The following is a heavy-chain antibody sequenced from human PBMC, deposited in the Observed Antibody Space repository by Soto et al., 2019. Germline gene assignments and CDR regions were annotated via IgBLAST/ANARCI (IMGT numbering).Heavy chain of an antibody. Sequence: SETLSLTCTVSGGSISSSSYYWGWIRQPPGKGLEWIGSIYYSGSTYYNPSLKSRVTISVDTSKNQFSMKLSSVTAADTAVYYCARHSSNYYDILTGYSSSLNYFDYWGQGTLVTVSS. J-gene: IGHJ4*02. CDR1: GGSISSSSYY. CDR3: ARHSSNYYDILTGYSSSLNYFDY. D-gene: IGHD3-9*01. CDR2: IYYSGST. V-gene: IGHV4-39*01.